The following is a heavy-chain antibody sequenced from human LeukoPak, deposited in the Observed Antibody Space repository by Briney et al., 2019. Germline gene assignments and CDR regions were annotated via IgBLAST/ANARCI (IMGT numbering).Heavy chain of an antibody. Sequence: PSETLSLTCTVSGGSISSGSYYWNWIRQPAGKGLEWIGRIYTSGSTNYNPSLKSRVTIPVDTSKNQFSLKLSSVTAADTAVYYCAREGGYDFHSNWFDPWGQGTLVTVSS. CDR1: GGSISSGSYY. CDR2: IYTSGST. V-gene: IGHV4-61*02. J-gene: IGHJ5*02. CDR3: AREGGYDFHSNWFDP. D-gene: IGHD5-12*01.